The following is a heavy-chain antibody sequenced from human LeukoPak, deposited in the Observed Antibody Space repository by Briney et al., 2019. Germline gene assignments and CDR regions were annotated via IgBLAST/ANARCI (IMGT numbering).Heavy chain of an antibody. CDR2: IYYSGST. V-gene: IGHV4-59*01. CDR3: ARGAGAEPRGYWHYGMDV. J-gene: IGHJ6*02. CDR1: GGSISSYY. D-gene: IGHD1-26*01. Sequence: SETLSLTCTVSGGSISSYYWSWIRQPPGKGLEWIGYIYYSGSTNYNPSLKSRVTISVDTSKNQFSLKLSSVTAADTAVYYCARGAGAEPRGYWHYGMDVWGQGTTVTVSS.